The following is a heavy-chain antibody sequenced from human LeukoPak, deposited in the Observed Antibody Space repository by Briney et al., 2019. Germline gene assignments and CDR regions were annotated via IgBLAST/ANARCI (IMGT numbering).Heavy chain of an antibody. Sequence: GRSLRLSCAASGFTFSSYEMNWVRHAPGSGLECVSHISGGGESTVYPDAVKGRFTISRDNAKNSLYLHMDSLRVEDTGVYYCARRSGRRYEYWGQGVLVTVSP. CDR2: ISGGGEST. D-gene: IGHD7-27*01. CDR1: GFTFSSYE. V-gene: IGHV3-48*03. CDR3: ARRSGRRYEY. J-gene: IGHJ4*02.